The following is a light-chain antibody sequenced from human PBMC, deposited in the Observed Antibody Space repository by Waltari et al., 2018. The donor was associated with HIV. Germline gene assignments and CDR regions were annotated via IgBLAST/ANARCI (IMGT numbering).Light chain of an antibody. CDR2: LGS. CDR3: MQALQTPIT. J-gene: IGKJ5*01. CDR1: QGLLHTNGNTY. V-gene: IGKV2-28*01. Sequence: DIVMTQSPLSLPVTPGEPASISCRSSQGLLHTNGNTYLGWYLQKPGQSPQLLFYLGSSRASGVPDRFSGSGSGTDFTLKISRVEAEDVGVYYCMQALQTPITFGQGTRLEIK.